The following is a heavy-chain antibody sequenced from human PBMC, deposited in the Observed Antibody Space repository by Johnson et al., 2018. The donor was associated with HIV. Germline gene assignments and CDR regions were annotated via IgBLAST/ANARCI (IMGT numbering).Heavy chain of an antibody. CDR3: AKDPSVYGTMIVVSRGAFDI. CDR1: GFIFRNYA. CDR2: IWYDGSNK. D-gene: IGHD3-22*01. V-gene: IGHV3-33*06. Sequence: QVQLVESGGGVVQPGRSLRLSCVASGFIFRNYAIHWVRQAPGKGLEWVAVIWYDGSNKYYADSVKGLFTISRDNSKNTVYLQMNGLRAEDTAVYVCAKDPSVYGTMIVVSRGAFDIWGQGTMVSVSS. J-gene: IGHJ3*02.